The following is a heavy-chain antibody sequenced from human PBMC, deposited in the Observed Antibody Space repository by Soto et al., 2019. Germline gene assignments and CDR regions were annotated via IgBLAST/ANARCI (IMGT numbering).Heavy chain of an antibody. Sequence: QLQESGPGLVKTSETLSLTCTISGGSVSNYYWSWIRQPPGKGLEWIGYVFYTGSTNYNPSLKSRVTMSVDTSKKQFPLNLNSVTAADTAVYYCARGDYASGTFPIDYWGQGKLVTVSS. CDR1: GGSVSNYY. CDR3: ARGDYASGTFPIDY. J-gene: IGHJ4*02. V-gene: IGHV4-59*02. D-gene: IGHD3-10*01. CDR2: VFYTGST.